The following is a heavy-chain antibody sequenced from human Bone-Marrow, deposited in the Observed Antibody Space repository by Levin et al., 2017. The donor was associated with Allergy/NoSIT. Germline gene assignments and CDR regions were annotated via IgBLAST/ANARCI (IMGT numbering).Heavy chain of an antibody. CDR3: ATSRGYCRGPMCHGPAGWIDA. Sequence: SCAAAGFSFSSYWMHWVRQVPGKGLVCVARIDRDGSRRSYADSVRGRFTITRDNARNTLYLQMNGLTTEDTAVYYCATSRGYCRGPMCHGPAGWIDAWGQGTLVTVSS. CDR2: IDRDGSRR. CDR1: GFSFSSYW. J-gene: IGHJ5*02. D-gene: IGHD2-15*01. V-gene: IGHV3-74*01.